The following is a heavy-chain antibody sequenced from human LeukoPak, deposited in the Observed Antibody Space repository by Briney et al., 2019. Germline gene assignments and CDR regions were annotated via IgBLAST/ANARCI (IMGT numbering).Heavy chain of an antibody. CDR1: GGSFSGYC. V-gene: IGHV4-34*01. D-gene: IGHD3-3*01. CDR3: ARAFWSGYYVDY. CDR2: INHSGST. Sequence: SEALSLTCAVYGGSFSGYCWSWIRQPPGKGLEWIGEINHSGSTNYNPSLKSRVTISVDTSKNQFSLKLSSVTAADTAVYYCARAFWSGYYVDYWGQGTLVTVSS. J-gene: IGHJ4*02.